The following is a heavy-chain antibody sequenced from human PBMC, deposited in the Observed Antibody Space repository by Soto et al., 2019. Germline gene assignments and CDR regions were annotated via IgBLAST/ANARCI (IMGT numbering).Heavy chain of an antibody. CDR2: IRSKANSYAT. D-gene: IGHD2-2*01. V-gene: IGHV3-73*02. CDR3: TRLIPDYYYYYGMDV. CDR1: GFTFSGSA. J-gene: IGHJ6*02. Sequence: EVQLVESGGGLVQPGGSLKLSCAASGFTFSGSAMHWVRQASGKGLEWVGRIRSKANSYATAYAASVKGRFTISRDDSXXTAYLQMNSLKTEDTAVYHCTRLIPDYYYYYGMDVWGQGTTVTVSS.